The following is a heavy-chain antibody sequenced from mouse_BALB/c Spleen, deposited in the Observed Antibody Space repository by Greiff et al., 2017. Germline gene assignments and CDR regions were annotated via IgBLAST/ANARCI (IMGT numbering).Heavy chain of an antibody. CDR1: GYTFTSYY. CDR3: ARNDYGAMDY. CDR2: IYPGNVNT. D-gene: IGHD2-4*01. V-gene: IGHV1S56*01. Sequence: QVQLQQSGPELVKPGASVRISCKASGYTFTSYYIHWVKQRPGQGLEWIGWIYPGNVNTKYNEKFKGKATLTADKSSSTAYMQLSSLTSEDSAVYFCARNDYGAMDYWGQGTSVTVSS. J-gene: IGHJ4*01.